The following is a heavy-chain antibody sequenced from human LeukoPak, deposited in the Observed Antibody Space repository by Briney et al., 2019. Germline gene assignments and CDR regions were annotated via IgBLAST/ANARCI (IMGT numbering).Heavy chain of an antibody. D-gene: IGHD2-2*01. CDR1: GFTFSTYA. J-gene: IGHJ4*02. CDR2: ISSSGGSP. CDR3: AKDQALSLSSSRALDY. Sequence: GGSLRLSCVASGFTFSTYALSWVRQAPGKGLEWVSAISSSGGSPYYADSVNGRYTISRDNSKNTLYLQMNSLRAEDTALYYCAKDQALSLSSSRALDYWGQGTLVTVSS. V-gene: IGHV3-23*01.